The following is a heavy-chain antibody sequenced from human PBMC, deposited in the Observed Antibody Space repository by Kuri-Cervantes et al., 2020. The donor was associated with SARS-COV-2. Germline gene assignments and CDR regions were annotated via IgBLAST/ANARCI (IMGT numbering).Heavy chain of an antibody. CDR1: GYTFTSYG. V-gene: IGHV1-18*04. D-gene: IGHD3-9*01. CDR2: VSAYNGNT. J-gene: IGHJ4*02. CDR3: ARDNLPQTGTDY. Sequence: ASVKVSCKASGYTFTSYGISWVRQAPGQGLEWMGWVSAYNGNTNYAQKLQGRVTMTTDTSTSTAYMELRSLRSDDTAVNYCARDNLPQTGTDYWGQGTLVTVSS.